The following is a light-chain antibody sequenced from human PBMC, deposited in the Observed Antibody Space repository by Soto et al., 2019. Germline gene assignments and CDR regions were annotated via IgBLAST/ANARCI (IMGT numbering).Light chain of an antibody. Sequence: DIVMTQSPDSLAVSLGERATINCKSSQSVLYSSNNNNYLAWYQQKPGQPPKLLIYWASTRESGVPDRFSGSGSGTDFTLTISSLQAEDVAVYYCQQYYSTLPTFGPGTKVDIK. V-gene: IGKV4-1*01. J-gene: IGKJ3*01. CDR2: WAS. CDR3: QQYYSTLPT. CDR1: QSVLYSSNNNNY.